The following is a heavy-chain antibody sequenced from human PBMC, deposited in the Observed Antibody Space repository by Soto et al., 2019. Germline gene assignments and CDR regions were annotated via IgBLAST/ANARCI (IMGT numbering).Heavy chain of an antibody. J-gene: IGHJ4*02. D-gene: IGHD2-2*01. V-gene: IGHV4-34*12. CDR2: IIHTGST. CDR1: GGSFSGYY. Sequence: QVQLQQWGAGLLKPSETLSLTCAVSGGSFSGYYWSWIRQPPGKGLEWIGEIIHTGSTNYNPSLKSRITISVDTSKKHVSLKLSSVTAADTAVYYCARVGQPPSDYWGQGTLVTVSS. CDR3: ARVGQPPSDY.